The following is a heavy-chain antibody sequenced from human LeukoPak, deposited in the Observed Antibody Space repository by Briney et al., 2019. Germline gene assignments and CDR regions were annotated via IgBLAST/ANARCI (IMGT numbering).Heavy chain of an antibody. CDR3: ARSGDSATDLDY. Sequence: SETLSLTCTVSGGSISSYYWTWIRQPPGKGLEWIGEIYHSGSTNYNPSLKSRVTISVDKSKNQFSLKLSSVTAADTAVYYCARSGDSATDLDYWGQGTLVTVSS. J-gene: IGHJ4*02. CDR1: GGSISSYY. CDR2: IYHSGST. D-gene: IGHD2-21*01. V-gene: IGHV4-59*12.